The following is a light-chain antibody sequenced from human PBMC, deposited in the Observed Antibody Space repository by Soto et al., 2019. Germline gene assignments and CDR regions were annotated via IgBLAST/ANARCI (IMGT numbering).Light chain of an antibody. V-gene: IGKV3-20*01. CDR3: QQYGSSPGT. CDR2: RVS. CDR1: QTVNYNY. J-gene: IGKJ1*01. Sequence: EIVLTQSPGTLSLSPGERATLSCGASQTVNYNYLAWYQQKPGQAPRLLIYRVSTRATGIPDRFSGSGSRTDFTLTISRLEPEDFAVYYCQQYGSSPGTFGQGTKVEI.